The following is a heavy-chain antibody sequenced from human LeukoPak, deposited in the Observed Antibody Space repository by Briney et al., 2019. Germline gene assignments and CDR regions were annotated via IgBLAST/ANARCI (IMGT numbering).Heavy chain of an antibody. CDR1: GFTFSSYW. CDR3: ARGPYYDSSGYYSLFDY. V-gene: IGHV3-64*01. J-gene: IGHJ4*02. D-gene: IGHD3-22*01. CDR2: ISSNGGST. Sequence: PGGSLRLSCAASGFTFSSYWMHWVRQAPGKGLEYVSAISSNGGSTYYANSVKGRFTISRDNSKNTLYLQMGSLRAEDMAVYYCARGPYYDSSGYYSLFDYWGQGTLVTVSS.